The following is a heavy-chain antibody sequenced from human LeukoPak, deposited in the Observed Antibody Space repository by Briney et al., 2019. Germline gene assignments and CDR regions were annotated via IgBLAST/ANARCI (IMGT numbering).Heavy chain of an antibody. D-gene: IGHD2-21*01. CDR1: GFTFSTYA. Sequence: GGSVRLSCAASGFTFSTYALHWARQVPGKGLEYVSAISSIGGTTYYANSVKGRFTISRDNSKNTLYLQMGSLKPEDTAVYYCARVGDNTAFDYWGQGTLVTVSS. V-gene: IGHV3-64*01. CDR3: ARVGDNTAFDY. CDR2: ISSIGGTT. J-gene: IGHJ4*02.